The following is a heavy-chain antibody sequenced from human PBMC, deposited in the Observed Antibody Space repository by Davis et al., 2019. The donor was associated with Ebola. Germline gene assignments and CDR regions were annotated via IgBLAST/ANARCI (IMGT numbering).Heavy chain of an antibody. CDR2: IYRDGRT. CDR1: GFIASDKY. D-gene: IGHD6-19*01. J-gene: IGHJ3*01. V-gene: IGHV3-53*01. CDR3: AKDTSNVWFDV. Sequence: GGSLRLSCAASGFIASDKYMSWVRQAPGKGLEWVSVIYRDGRTYHADSVKGRFTISRDNSKNTLHLQMNSLRVEDTAIYYCAKDTSNVWFDVWGQGTMVTVSS.